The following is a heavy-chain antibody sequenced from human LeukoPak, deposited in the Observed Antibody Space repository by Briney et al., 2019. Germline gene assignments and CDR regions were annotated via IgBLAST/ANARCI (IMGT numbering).Heavy chain of an antibody. CDR2: INHSGST. CDR3: VREWNHFYYYGMDV. V-gene: IGHV4-34*01. CDR1: GGSFSGYY. J-gene: IGHJ6*02. Sequence: SETLSLTCAVYGGSFSGYYWSWIRQPPGKGLEWIGEINHSGSTNYNPSLKSRVTMSVDTSKNQFSLKLTSVTAADTAVYYCVREWNHFYYYGMDVWGQGTTVTVSS. D-gene: IGHD1-1*01.